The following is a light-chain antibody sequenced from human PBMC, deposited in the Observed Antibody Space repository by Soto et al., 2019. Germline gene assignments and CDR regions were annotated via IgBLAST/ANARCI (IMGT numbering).Light chain of an antibody. CDR1: SIDVGGYNY. V-gene: IGLV2-14*01. CDR3: TSYTRSSTRV. Sequence: QSALTQPASVSVSPGQSITISGTGTSIDVGGYNYVSWYQQHPGKAPKLMIYEVSNRPSGVSNRFSGSKSGNTASLTISGLQAEDEADYYCTSYTRSSTRVFGGGTKVNVL. CDR2: EVS. J-gene: IGLJ3*02.